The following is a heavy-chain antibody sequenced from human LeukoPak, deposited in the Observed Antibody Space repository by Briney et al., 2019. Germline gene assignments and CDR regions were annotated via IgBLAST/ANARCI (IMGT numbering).Heavy chain of an antibody. CDR2: TRNKTKSYST. Sequence: GGSLRLSCAVSGFTFSDHYMDWVRQAPGKGLEWVGRTRNKTKSYSTEYAASVKGRFTISRDDSKNSLYLQMNSLKTEDTAVYYCGRGLADWGQGTLVTVSS. V-gene: IGHV3-72*01. CDR3: GRGLAD. J-gene: IGHJ4*02. CDR1: GFTFSDHY.